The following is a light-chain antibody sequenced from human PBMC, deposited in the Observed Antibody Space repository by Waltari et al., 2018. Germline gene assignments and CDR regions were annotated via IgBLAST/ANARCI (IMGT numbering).Light chain of an antibody. CDR1: DTNIGSGYD. V-gene: IGLV1-40*01. CDR3: QSYDRTLGGFVI. CDR2: ANS. Sequence: QSVLTQTPSVSGAPGQTVTLSCTGGDTNIGSGYDVQWYQQVPGTAPRLLLYANSNRPAGIPDRFSGSKSGTSASLTISGLQAEDEGDYHCQSYDRTLGGFVIFGGGTKVTVL. J-gene: IGLJ2*01.